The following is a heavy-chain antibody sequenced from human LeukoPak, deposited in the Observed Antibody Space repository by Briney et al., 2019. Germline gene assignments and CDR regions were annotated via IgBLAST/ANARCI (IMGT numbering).Heavy chain of an antibody. CDR3: ARRGITYAY. CDR2: IFYSGST. D-gene: IGHD2-2*01. Sequence: SETLSLTCTVSGDSIGSSNNYWAWVRQPPGKGLEWLGSIFYSGSTYYNPSLKSRVTISVDTSKNQFSLNLYSVTAADTATYYCARRGITYAYWGQGTLVTVSS. V-gene: IGHV4-39*01. J-gene: IGHJ4*02. CDR1: GDSIGSSNNY.